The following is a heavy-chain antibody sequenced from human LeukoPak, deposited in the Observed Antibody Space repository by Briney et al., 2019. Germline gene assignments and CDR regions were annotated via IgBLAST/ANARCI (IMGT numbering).Heavy chain of an antibody. CDR2: ISSSSSYI. Sequence: GGSLRLSCAASGFTFSSYSMNWVRQAPGRGLEWVSSISSSSSYIYYADSVKGRFTTSRDNAKNSLYLQMNSLRAEDTAVYYCARGGRIFGVVPLDYWGQGTLVTVSS. J-gene: IGHJ4*02. CDR3: ARGGRIFGVVPLDY. D-gene: IGHD3-3*01. CDR1: GFTFSSYS. V-gene: IGHV3-21*01.